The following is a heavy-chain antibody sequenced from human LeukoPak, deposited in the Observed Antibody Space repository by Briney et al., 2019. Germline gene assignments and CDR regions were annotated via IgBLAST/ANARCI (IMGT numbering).Heavy chain of an antibody. J-gene: IGHJ5*02. Sequence: SETLSLTCAVYGGSFSGYYWSWIRQPPGKGLEWIGEINHSGSTNYNPSLKSRVTISVDTSKNQFSLKLSSVTAADTAVYYCAGGNSGVGAAWGQGTLVTVSS. CDR1: GGSFSGYY. CDR2: INHSGST. CDR3: AGGNSGVGAA. D-gene: IGHD4/OR15-4a*01. V-gene: IGHV4-34*01.